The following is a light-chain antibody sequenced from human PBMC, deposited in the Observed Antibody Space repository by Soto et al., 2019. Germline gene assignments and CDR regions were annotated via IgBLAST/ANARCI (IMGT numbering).Light chain of an antibody. CDR3: QQYGGSPIT. V-gene: IGKV3-20*01. J-gene: IGKJ5*01. CDR1: QSVKSIY. Sequence: EVVLTQSPGTLSLSPGERATLSCRASQSVKSIYLAWYQQKPGQPPRLLIYGASSRATGIPDRFSGSGSGTDFSLTISRLEPEDSAVYWCQQYGGSPITFGQGTRLE. CDR2: GAS.